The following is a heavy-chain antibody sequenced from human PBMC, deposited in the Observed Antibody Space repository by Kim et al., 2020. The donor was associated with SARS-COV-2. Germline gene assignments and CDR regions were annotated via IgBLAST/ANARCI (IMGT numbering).Heavy chain of an antibody. D-gene: IGHD3-10*01. CDR3: AAGMVRGVIKY. V-gene: IGHV4-39*01. J-gene: IGHJ4*02. Sequence: SQTLSLTCTVSGGSISSGSYYWGWIRQPPGKGLEWIGSIYYSGSTYYNPSLKSRVTISVDTSKNQFSLKLSSVTAADTAVYYCAAGMVRGVIKYWGQGTLVTVSS. CDR2: IYYSGST. CDR1: GGSISSGSYY.